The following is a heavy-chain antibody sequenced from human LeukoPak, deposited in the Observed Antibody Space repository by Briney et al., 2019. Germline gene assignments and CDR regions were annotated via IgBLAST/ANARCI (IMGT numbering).Heavy chain of an antibody. CDR1: GYTFTSYY. J-gene: IGHJ4*02. CDR2: INPSGGST. Sequence: ASVKVSCKASGYTFTSYYMHWVRQAPGQGLEWMGIINPSGGSTIYAQKFQGRVTMTRDTSTSTVYMELSSLGSEDTAVYYCTKSLGGYYAFDYWGQGTLVTASS. CDR3: TKSLGGYYAFDY. V-gene: IGHV1-46*01. D-gene: IGHD3-22*01.